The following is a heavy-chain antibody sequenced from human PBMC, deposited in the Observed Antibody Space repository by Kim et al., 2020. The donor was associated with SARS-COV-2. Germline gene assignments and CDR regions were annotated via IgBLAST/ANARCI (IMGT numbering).Heavy chain of an antibody. V-gene: IGHV3-30*07. Sequence: ADSVKGRFTISRDNSKNTLYLQMNSLRAEDTAVYYCAIEHYGGNLVAFDIWGQGTMVTVSS. CDR3: AIEHYGGNLVAFDI. D-gene: IGHD4-17*01. J-gene: IGHJ3*02.